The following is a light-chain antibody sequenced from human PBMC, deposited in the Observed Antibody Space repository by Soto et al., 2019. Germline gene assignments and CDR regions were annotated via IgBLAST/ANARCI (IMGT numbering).Light chain of an antibody. V-gene: IGKV3-20*01. CDR2: GAS. CDR1: QSVRSNY. J-gene: IGKJ4*01. CDR3: QQYASSPLT. Sequence: EIVLTQSPGTLSLSSGERATLSCRARQSVRSNYLAWYQQKPGQPPRLLIYGASSRDTGIPDWFGGSGSGTDFTLTISRLEPEDFAVYYCQQYASSPLTFGGGTKVEIK.